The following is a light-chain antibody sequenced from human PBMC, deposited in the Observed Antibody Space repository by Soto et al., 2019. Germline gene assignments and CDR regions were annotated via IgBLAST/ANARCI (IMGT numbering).Light chain of an antibody. CDR2: GAS. CDR1: QSVSSN. J-gene: IGKJ1*01. V-gene: IGKV3D-15*01. Sequence: EIVMTQSPSTLSVSPGERATLSCRASQSVSSNLAWYQQKPGQAPRLLIYGASTRATGIPDRFSGSGSGTDFTLTISRLEPEDVAVYYCQQYDNSPQTFGQGTKVDIK. CDR3: QQYDNSPQT.